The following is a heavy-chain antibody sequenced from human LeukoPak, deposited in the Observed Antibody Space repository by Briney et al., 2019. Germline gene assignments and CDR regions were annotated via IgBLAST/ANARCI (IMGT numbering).Heavy chain of an antibody. Sequence: SLRLSCAASGFTFSSYAMHWVRQAPGKGLEWVAVISYDGSNKYYTDSVKGRFTISRDNSKNTLYLQMDSLRAEDTAVYYCARRNHYDSMESDYWGQGTLVTVSS. CDR3: ARRNHYDSMESDY. CDR2: ISYDGSNK. D-gene: IGHD3-22*01. V-gene: IGHV3-30*04. CDR1: GFTFSSYA. J-gene: IGHJ4*02.